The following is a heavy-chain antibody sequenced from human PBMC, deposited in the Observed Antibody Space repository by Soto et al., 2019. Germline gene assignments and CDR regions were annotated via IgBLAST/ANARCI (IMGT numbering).Heavy chain of an antibody. V-gene: IGHV3-30*18. D-gene: IGHD2-8*01. Sequence: QVQLVESGGGVVQPGRSLRLSCAASGFTFSSYGMHWVRQAPGKGLEWVAVISYDGSNKYYADSVKGRFTISRDNSKNTLYLQMNSLRAEDTAVYYCAKGNIVLMVYAISGMDVCGQGTTVTVSS. CDR3: AKGNIVLMVYAISGMDV. CDR2: ISYDGSNK. CDR1: GFTFSSYG. J-gene: IGHJ6*02.